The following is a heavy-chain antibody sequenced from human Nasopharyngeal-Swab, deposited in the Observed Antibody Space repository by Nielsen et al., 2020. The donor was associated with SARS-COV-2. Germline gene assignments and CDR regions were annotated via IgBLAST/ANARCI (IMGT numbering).Heavy chain of an antibody. Sequence: ESLKISCAASGFNFNSYRMNWVRQAPGKGLEWVSNISSSSSSVYYADSVKGRFTISRDNAKNSLYLQMNSLRAEDPAVYYCARDYPYSSSWYPYYYNYMDVWGKGTTVTVSS. D-gene: IGHD6-13*01. CDR3: ARDYPYSSSWYPYYYNYMDV. CDR2: ISSSSSSV. J-gene: IGHJ6*03. V-gene: IGHV3-21*05. CDR1: GFNFNSYR.